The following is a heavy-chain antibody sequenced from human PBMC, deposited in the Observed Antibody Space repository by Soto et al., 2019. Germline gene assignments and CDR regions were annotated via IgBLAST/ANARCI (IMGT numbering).Heavy chain of an antibody. D-gene: IGHD3-10*01. CDR2: IYYSGST. J-gene: IGHJ5*02. Sequence: PSETLSLTCTVSGGSISSGGYYWSWIRQHPGKGLEWFGYIYYSGSTYYNPSLKSRVTISVDTSKNQFSLKLSSVTAADTAVYYCARYYYGSGSYYNVEKYNWFDPWGQGTLVTVSS. CDR3: ARYYYGSGSYYNVEKYNWFDP. CDR1: GGSISSGGYY. V-gene: IGHV4-31*03.